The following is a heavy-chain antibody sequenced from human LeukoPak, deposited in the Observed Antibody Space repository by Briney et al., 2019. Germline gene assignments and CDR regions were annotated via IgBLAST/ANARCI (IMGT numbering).Heavy chain of an antibody. J-gene: IGHJ3*02. CDR2: INAGNGNT. CDR1: GYTFTSYA. Sequence: ASVKVSCKASGYTFTSYAMHWVRPAPGQRLGWMGWINAGNGNTKYSQKFQGRVTITRDTSVSTAYMELSSLRSEDTAVYYCASGVVPAARSGAFDIWGQGTMVTVSS. D-gene: IGHD2-2*01. V-gene: IGHV1-3*01. CDR3: ASGVVPAARSGAFDI.